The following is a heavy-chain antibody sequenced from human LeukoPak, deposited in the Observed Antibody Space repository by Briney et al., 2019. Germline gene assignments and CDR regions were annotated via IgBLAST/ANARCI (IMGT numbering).Heavy chain of an antibody. D-gene: IGHD6-13*01. J-gene: IGHJ6*02. CDR2: ISSSGNTI. CDR3: ARGYSSSWSSDYYYGMDV. Sequence: GGSLSLSCAAAGFTFSDYYMSWIRKAPGKGQEWVSYISSSGNTIYYADSVKGRFTISRDNAKNSLYLQMNSLRADDTAVYYCARGYSSSWSSDYYYGMDVWGQGTTVTVSS. V-gene: IGHV3-11*01. CDR1: GFTFSDYY.